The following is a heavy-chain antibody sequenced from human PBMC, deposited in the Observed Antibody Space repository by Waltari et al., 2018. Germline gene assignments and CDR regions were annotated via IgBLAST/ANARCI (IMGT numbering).Heavy chain of an antibody. CDR1: GGTFSSYA. Sequence: QVQLVQSGAEVKKPGSSVKVSCKASGGTFSSYAISWVRQAPGQGLEWMGGISPTFGTANEEPKVQGRGTITAEESTSTAYMELSSLRAEDTAVYYCARGEEPNYYYYGMDVWGQGTTVTVSS. CDR3: ARGEEPNYYYYGMDV. V-gene: IGHV1-69*01. CDR2: ISPTFGTA. J-gene: IGHJ6*02. D-gene: IGHD1-1*01.